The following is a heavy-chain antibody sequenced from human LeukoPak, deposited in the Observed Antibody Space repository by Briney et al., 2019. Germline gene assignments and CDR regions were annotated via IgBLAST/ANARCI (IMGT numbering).Heavy chain of an antibody. CDR1: DGSISSYY. CDR2: IYYSGST. J-gene: IGHJ4*02. V-gene: IGHV4-59*08. Sequence: SETLSLTCTVSDGSISSYYWSWIRQPPGKGLEWIGYIYYSGSTNYNPSLKSRVTISVDTSKNQLSLKLTSVTAADTAVYYCARWDDSAWGFGNWGPGTLVTVSS. CDR3: ARWDDSAWGFGN. D-gene: IGHD6-19*01.